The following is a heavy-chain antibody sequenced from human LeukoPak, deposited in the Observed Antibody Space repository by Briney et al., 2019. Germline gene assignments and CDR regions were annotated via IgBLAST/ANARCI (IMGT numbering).Heavy chain of an antibody. Sequence: SETLSLTCTVSGGSISSYYWSWIRQPPGKGLEWIGYMHKSGSTNYNPSLKSRVTISVDTSKNQFSLELSSVTAADTAVYYCARESSGPYGMDVWGQGTTVTVSS. CDR3: ARESSGPYGMDV. CDR1: GGSISSYY. D-gene: IGHD6-19*01. V-gene: IGHV4-59*12. J-gene: IGHJ6*02. CDR2: MHKSGST.